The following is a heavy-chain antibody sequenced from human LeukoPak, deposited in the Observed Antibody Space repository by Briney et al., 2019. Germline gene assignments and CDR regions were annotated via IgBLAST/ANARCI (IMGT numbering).Heavy chain of an antibody. D-gene: IGHD4-17*01. V-gene: IGHV4-34*01. J-gene: IGHJ5*02. Sequence: SETLSLTCAVYGGSFSGYYWSWIRQPPGKGLEWIGEINHSGSTNYNPSLESRVTISVDTSKNQFSLKLSSVTAADTAVYYRARRPRYGAWFDPWGQGTLVTVSS. CDR1: GGSFSGYY. CDR3: ARRPRYGAWFDP. CDR2: INHSGST.